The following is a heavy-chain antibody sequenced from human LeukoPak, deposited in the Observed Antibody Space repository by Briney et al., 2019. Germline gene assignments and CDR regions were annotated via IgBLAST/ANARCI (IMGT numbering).Heavy chain of an antibody. CDR1: GFTFSNAW. CDR3: TNLYDSSGYYFDY. J-gene: IGHJ4*02. CDR2: IKSKTDGGTT. V-gene: IGHV3-15*01. Sequence: KPGGSLRLSCAASGFTFSNAWMSWVRQAPGKGLEWVGRIKSKTDGGTTDYAAPVKGGFTISRDDSKNTLYLQMNSLKTEDTAVYYCTNLYDSSGYYFDYWGQGTLVTVSS. D-gene: IGHD3-22*01.